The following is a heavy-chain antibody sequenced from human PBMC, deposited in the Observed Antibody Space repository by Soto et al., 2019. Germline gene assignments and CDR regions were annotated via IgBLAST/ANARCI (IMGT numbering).Heavy chain of an antibody. Sequence: PWGSLRLSCAASGFTFSSYGMHWVRQAPGKGLEWVAVIWYDGSNKYYADSVKGRFTISRDNSKNTLYLQMNSLRAEDTAVYYCARDFLRPGPSKYYYYGMDVWGQGTTVPVSS. D-gene: IGHD4-17*01. J-gene: IGHJ6*02. V-gene: IGHV3-33*01. CDR2: IWYDGSNK. CDR3: ARDFLRPGPSKYYYYGMDV. CDR1: GFTFSSYG.